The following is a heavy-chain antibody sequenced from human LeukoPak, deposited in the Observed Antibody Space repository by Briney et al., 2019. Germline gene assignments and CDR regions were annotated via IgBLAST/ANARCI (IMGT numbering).Heavy chain of an antibody. CDR3: AKDKSGDWKNDSLVYFDY. Sequence: RGSLRLSCAAAGFTFSIYGTHWVRQAPDKGLEWVGVTWTKGSKKYYTDSVKGRFTLSRDTSKNPLYLQRNSLRAEDTAVYYCAKDKSGDWKNDSLVYFDYWGQGTLVTVSS. V-gene: IGHV3-33*06. J-gene: IGHJ4*02. CDR2: TWTKGSKK. D-gene: IGHD1-1*01. CDR1: GFTFSIYG.